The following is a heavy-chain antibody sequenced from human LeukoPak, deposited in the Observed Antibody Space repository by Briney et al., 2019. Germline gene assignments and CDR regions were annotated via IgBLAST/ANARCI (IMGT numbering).Heavy chain of an antibody. Sequence: SETLSLTCTVSGGSISSYYWSWIRQPPGKGLEWIGYIYTSGSTNYNPSLKSRVTISLDTSKNQFSLKLSSMTAADTAVYYCAREGDYYDSSGYWSHDAFDIWGQGTMVTVSS. V-gene: IGHV4-4*09. CDR1: GGSISSYY. CDR2: IYTSGST. J-gene: IGHJ3*02. D-gene: IGHD3-22*01. CDR3: AREGDYYDSSGYWSHDAFDI.